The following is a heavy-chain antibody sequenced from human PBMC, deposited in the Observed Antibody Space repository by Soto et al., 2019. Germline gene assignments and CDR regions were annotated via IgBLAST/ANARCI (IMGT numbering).Heavy chain of an antibody. J-gene: IGHJ6*03. D-gene: IGHD2-15*01. CDR2: IYYSGST. Sequence: SETLSLTCTVSGGSISSYYWSWIRQPPGKGLEWIGYIYYSGSTNYNPSLKSRVTISVDTSKNQFSLKLSSVTAADTAVYYCARDMGYCSGGSCYSHYYYYMDVWGKGTTVTVSS. CDR1: GGSISSYY. CDR3: ARDMGYCSGGSCYSHYYYYMDV. V-gene: IGHV4-59*01.